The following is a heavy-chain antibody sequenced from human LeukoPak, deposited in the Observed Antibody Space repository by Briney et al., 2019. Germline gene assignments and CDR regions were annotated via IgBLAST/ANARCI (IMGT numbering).Heavy chain of an antibody. Sequence: ASVKVSCKASGYTFTGYHMHWVRQAPGQGLEWMGRINPNSGDTNYAQKFQGRVTMTEDTSTDTAYMELSSLRSEDTAVYYCATVSGEGELVDPWGQGTLVTVSS. CDR2: INPNSGDT. J-gene: IGHJ5*02. CDR1: GYTFTGYH. CDR3: ATVSGEGELVDP. D-gene: IGHD1-1*01. V-gene: IGHV1-2*06.